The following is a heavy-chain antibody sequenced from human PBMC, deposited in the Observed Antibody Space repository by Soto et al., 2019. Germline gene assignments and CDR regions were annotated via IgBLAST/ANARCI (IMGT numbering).Heavy chain of an antibody. Sequence: GGSLRLSCGVSGVTFIIYCKNWIRHAPGKGLELFSYMMRGSSHIFYADSVKGRFTISRDNSKNTLYLQMNSLRAEDTAVYYCARSSPSVAGNYYYGMDVWGQGTTVTVSS. V-gene: IGHV3-21*05. CDR3: ARSSPSVAGNYYYGMDV. CDR2: MMRGSSHI. D-gene: IGHD6-19*01. J-gene: IGHJ6*02. CDR1: GVTFIIYC.